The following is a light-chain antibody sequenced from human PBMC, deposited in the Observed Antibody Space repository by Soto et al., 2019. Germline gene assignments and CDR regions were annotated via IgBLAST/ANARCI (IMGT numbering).Light chain of an antibody. CDR1: SSDFGAYNS. CDR3: TSFTTTTTVVV. V-gene: IGLV2-14*01. CDR2: DVS. Sequence: QSALTQPASVSGSPGQSITISGIGSSSDFGAYNSVSWYQQHSGKAPKLVIYDVSHRPSGVSDRFSGSKSGNTASLTISRLQAEDEADYYCTSFTTTTTVVVFGGGTQLTVL. J-gene: IGLJ2*01.